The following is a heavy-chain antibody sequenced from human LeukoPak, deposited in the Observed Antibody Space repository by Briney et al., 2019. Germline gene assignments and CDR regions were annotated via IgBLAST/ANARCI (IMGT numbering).Heavy chain of an antibody. CDR2: ISWNSGSI. Sequence: GGSLRLSCAASGFTFDDYAMHWVRQAPGKGLEWVSGISWNSGSIGYADSVKGRFTISRDNAKNSLYLQMNSLRAEDTALYYCAKGGITAAGMEAGPSAFDIWGQGTMVTVSS. CDR3: AKGGITAAGMEAGPSAFDI. D-gene: IGHD6-13*01. V-gene: IGHV3-9*01. J-gene: IGHJ3*02. CDR1: GFTFDDYA.